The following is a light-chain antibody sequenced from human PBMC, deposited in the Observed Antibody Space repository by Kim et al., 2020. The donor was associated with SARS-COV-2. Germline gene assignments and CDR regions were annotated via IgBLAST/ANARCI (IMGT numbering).Light chain of an antibody. CDR3: QQGTTFPWT. J-gene: IGKJ1*01. V-gene: IGKV3D-20*02. CDR2: DAS. Sequence: SPGETATHPRRASERVNSDYLAWHPHKPGQAPRLVVYDASRRATGVPDRFIGSGSGTDFTLTISRLEPEDFATYYCQQGTTFPWTFGPGTKVDIK. CDR1: ERVNSDY.